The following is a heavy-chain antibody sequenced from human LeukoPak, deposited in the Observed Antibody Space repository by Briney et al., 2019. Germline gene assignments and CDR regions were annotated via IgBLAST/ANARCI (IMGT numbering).Heavy chain of an antibody. CDR2: IYYSGST. J-gene: IGHJ4*02. D-gene: IGHD3-22*01. Sequence: PSETLSLTCIVSGGSISSYYWNWIRQPPGKGLEYIGYIYYSGSTDYNPSLKRRVTISLDTSKNQLSLNLTSVTAADTAVYYCARRSGVLDSRDSRYYFDHWGQGALVTVSS. CDR3: ARRSGVLDSRDSRYYFDH. CDR1: GGSISSYY. V-gene: IGHV4-59*01.